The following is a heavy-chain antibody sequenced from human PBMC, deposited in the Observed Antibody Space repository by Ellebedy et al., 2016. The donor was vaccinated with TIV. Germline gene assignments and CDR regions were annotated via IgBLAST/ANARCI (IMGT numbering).Heavy chain of an antibody. CDR1: GGPMSSSSYY. CDR2: TYYKGST. Sequence: SETLSLTCTVSGGPMSSSSYYWGWIRQPPGKGLEWIASTYYKGSTYYNPSLKSRLTISVDTSKSEFSLKVTSVTAADAAVYFCARDLVGHDAFDIWGQGTMVTVSS. J-gene: IGHJ3*02. V-gene: IGHV4-39*01. CDR3: ARDLVGHDAFDI. D-gene: IGHD3-9*01.